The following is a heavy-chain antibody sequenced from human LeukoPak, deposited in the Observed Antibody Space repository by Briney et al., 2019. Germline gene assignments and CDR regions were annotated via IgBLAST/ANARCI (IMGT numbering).Heavy chain of an antibody. CDR3: ARLAGYSGYDYAFDI. D-gene: IGHD5-12*01. Sequence: SETLSLTCAVSGGSISSGGYSWSWIRQPPGKGLEWIGYIYYSGSTYYNPSLKGRVTISVDTSKNQFSLKLSSVTAADTAVYYCARLAGYSGYDYAFDIWGQGTMVTVSS. CDR2: IYYSGST. CDR1: GGSISSGGYS. J-gene: IGHJ3*02. V-gene: IGHV4-30-4*07.